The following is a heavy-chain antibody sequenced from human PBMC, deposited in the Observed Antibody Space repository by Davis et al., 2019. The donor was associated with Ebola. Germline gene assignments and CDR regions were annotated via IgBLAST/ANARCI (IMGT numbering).Heavy chain of an antibody. J-gene: IGHJ4*02. CDR1: GGSFNGYY. D-gene: IGHD3-10*01. CDR3: ARGPYYYGTSREPYEY. V-gene: IGHV4-34*01. CDR2: ISHRGIT. Sequence: SETLSLTCTVSGGSFNGYYWTWVRQSPGRGLEWIGEISHRGITNYNPSLKSRVTISVDTSKNQFSLKLTSVTAADTAVYYCARGPYYYGTSREPYEYWGQGTLITVSS.